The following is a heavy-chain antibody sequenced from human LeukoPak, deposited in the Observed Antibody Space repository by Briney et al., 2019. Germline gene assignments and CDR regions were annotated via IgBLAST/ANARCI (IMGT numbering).Heavy chain of an antibody. CDR3: QIPAADKSEDY. V-gene: IGHV1-69*13. Sequence: VASVKVSCKASGGTFSSYAISWVRQAPRHGLEWMGGIIPIFGTANYAQKFQGRVTITADESTGTAYMELSSLRSEDTAVYYCQIPAADKSEDYWGQGTLVTVSS. D-gene: IGHD2-2*01. CDR2: IIPIFGTA. J-gene: IGHJ4*02. CDR1: GGTFSSYA.